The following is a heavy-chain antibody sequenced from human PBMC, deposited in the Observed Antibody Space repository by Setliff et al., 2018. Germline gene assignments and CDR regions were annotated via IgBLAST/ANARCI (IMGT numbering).Heavy chain of an antibody. D-gene: IGHD3-16*01. CDR3: TTDPSPTFGGVIGAAFDF. CDR1: GFTFSTAW. J-gene: IGHJ3*01. CDR2: IKGKNDGLAT. V-gene: IGHV3-15*07. Sequence: GGSLRLSCAASGFTFSTAWMNWVRQAPGKGLEWVGRIKGKNDGLATDYAAPVKGRFTISRDDSKNTLYLQTNSLKTEDTAVYYCTTDPSPTFGGVIGAAFDFWGQGTMVTVS.